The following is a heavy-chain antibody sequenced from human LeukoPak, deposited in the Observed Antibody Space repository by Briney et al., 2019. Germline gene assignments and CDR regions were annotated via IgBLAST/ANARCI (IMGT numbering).Heavy chain of an antibody. Sequence: GGSLRLSCAASGFTFSSYAMSWVSHAPGKGLEWVSAISGSGGSTYYADSVKGRFTISRDNSKNTLYLQMNSLRAEDTAVYYCAKDRISEETYNWFDPWGQGTLVTVSS. J-gene: IGHJ5*02. CDR2: ISGSGGST. CDR1: GFTFSSYA. V-gene: IGHV3-23*01. D-gene: IGHD2-15*01. CDR3: AKDRISEETYNWFDP.